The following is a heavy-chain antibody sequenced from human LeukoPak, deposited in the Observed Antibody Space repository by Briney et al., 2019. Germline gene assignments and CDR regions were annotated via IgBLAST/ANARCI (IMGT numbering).Heavy chain of an antibody. D-gene: IGHD3-9*01. Sequence: GGLLRFSCTGFEFTFRDYAVSGVRKAPGKGLDWVAVISYDGSNKYYADSVKARVTISRDNSKNTLYLQMNGLRAEDTAVYYCAKVRYFGPSAFDIWGQGRMVTVSS. CDR1: EFTFRDYA. CDR2: ISYDGSNK. J-gene: IGHJ3*02. CDR3: AKVRYFGPSAFDI. V-gene: IGHV3-30*04.